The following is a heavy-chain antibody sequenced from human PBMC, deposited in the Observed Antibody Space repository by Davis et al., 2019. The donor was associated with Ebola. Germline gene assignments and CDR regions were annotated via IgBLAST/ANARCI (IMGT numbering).Heavy chain of an antibody. D-gene: IGHD2-8*01. Sequence: MPSETLSLTCTVSSGSISPYYWSWIRQPPGKGLEWVGYISYNGNTNYNPSLWGRVAMSVDTSKNQFSLKVNSVTAADTAVYHCARGGVEYYFDYWGQGALVTVSS. CDR1: SGSISPYY. CDR2: ISYNGNT. J-gene: IGHJ4*02. V-gene: IGHV4-59*08. CDR3: ARGGVEYYFDY.